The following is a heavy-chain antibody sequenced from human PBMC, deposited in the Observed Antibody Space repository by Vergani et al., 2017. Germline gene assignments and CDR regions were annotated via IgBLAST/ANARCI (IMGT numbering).Heavy chain of an antibody. CDR2: IWYDGSNK. J-gene: IGHJ3*02. CDR1: GFTFSSYG. D-gene: IGHD5-24*01. V-gene: IGHV3-33*01. CDR3: ARHNLPEFAFDI. Sequence: QVQLVESGGGVVQPGRSLRLSCAASGFTFSSYGMHWVRQAPGKGLEWVAVIWYDGSNKYYADSVKGRFTISRDNSKNTLYLQMNSLRAEDTAVYYCARHNLPEFAFDIWGQGTMVTVSS.